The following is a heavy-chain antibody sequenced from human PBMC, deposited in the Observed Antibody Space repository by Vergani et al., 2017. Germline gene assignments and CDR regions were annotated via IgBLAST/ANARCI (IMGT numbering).Heavy chain of an antibody. D-gene: IGHD6-19*01. J-gene: IGHJ5*02. V-gene: IGHV4-59*11. CDR2: IHYSENT. Sequence: QVQLQESGPGLVKSSETLSLTCSVSFDSIRNLYCNWIRQPPGKGREWIGFIHYSENTNYNPSLKTRVTISVDTSTNQFSLTLTSVTAADTAVYYCASDTHSGQRADRWGQGILVTVTS. CDR1: FDSIRNLY. CDR3: ASDTHSGQRADR.